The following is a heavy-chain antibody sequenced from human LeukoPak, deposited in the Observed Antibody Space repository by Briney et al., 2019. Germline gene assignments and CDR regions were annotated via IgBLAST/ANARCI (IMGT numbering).Heavy chain of an antibody. V-gene: IGHV4-39*02. Sequence: PSETLSLTCTVSGGSISSSSYYWGWIRQPPGKGLEWIGSIYYSGSTYYNPSLKSRVTISVDTSKNQFSLKLSSVTAADTAVYYCARDSVQLVPYYYYYYMDVWGKGTTVTISS. CDR3: ARDSVQLVPYYYYYYMDV. CDR2: IYYSGST. D-gene: IGHD1-1*01. CDR1: GGSISSSSYY. J-gene: IGHJ6*03.